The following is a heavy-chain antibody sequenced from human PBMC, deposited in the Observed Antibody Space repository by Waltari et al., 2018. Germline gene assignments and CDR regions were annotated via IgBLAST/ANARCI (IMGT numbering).Heavy chain of an antibody. CDR1: GGSTSNRGSY. CDR3: AYGELWFDF. CDR2: FDHKAHT. J-gene: IGHJ5*01. Sequence: QVQLPESGPGLVQPSQPLSLTCAVSGGSTSNRGSYWTWIRQRPGQGLEWIGFFDHKAHTFYTPALESRGTISRDTSNNQFFLHLNSVTLADTAVYFCAYGELWFDFWGHGTLVTVSS. V-gene: IGHV4-31*11. D-gene: IGHD1-7*01.